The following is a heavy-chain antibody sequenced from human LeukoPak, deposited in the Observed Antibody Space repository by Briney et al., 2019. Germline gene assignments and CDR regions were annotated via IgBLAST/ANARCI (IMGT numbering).Heavy chain of an antibody. D-gene: IGHD3-16*01. CDR2: IKHNGDEL. J-gene: IGHJ4*02. Sequence: GGSLRLSCAASGFTFSSSWMTWVRQAPGKGLEWVANIKHNGDELNYVDSVEDRFTISRDNAKNSLYLHMTSLRAEDTAVYYCARELRTFDSWGQGTLVTVSS. CDR3: ARELRTFDS. V-gene: IGHV3-7*01. CDR1: GFTFSSSW.